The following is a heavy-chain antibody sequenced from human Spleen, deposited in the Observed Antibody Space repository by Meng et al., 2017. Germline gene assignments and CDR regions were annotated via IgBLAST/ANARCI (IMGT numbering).Heavy chain of an antibody. J-gene: IGHJ4*02. CDR3: ASGSGDYDFWSGYQNFDY. CDR2: IWSDGSKK. CDR1: GFSVSHNY. Sequence: GESLKISCAASGFSVSHNYMSWVRQAPGEGLEWVAMIWSDGSKKYYADSVKGRFTISRDNSKDTLYLQMNSLRAEDTAVYYCASGSGDYDFWSGYQNFDYWGQGTLVTVSS. D-gene: IGHD3-3*01. V-gene: IGHV3-33*08.